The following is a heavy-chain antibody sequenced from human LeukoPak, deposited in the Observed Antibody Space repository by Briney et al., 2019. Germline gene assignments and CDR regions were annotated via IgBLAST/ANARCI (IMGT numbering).Heavy chain of an antibody. CDR3: ARDPCSSINCPLRF. CDR1: VGSLSGSY. Sequence: SETLSLTCAVSVGSLSGSYCTWVRQSPGEGLEWIGEINHSGRTNYNPSLQSRVTISLDTTRSQFSLILRSVTAADTAVYYCARDPCSSINCPLRFWGQGTLVTVSS. V-gene: IGHV4-34*01. J-gene: IGHJ4*02. D-gene: IGHD2-2*01. CDR2: INHSGRT.